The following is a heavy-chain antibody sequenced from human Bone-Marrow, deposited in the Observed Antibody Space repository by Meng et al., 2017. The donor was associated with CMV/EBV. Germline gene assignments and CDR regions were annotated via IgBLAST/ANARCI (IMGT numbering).Heavy chain of an antibody. CDR1: GFTVSSNY. CDR3: ARDRAYCSSTSWYFFYYGMDV. D-gene: IGHD2-2*01. J-gene: IGHJ6*02. Sequence: ETLSLTCAASGFTVSSNYMSWVRQAPGKGLEWVSVIYSGGSTYYADSVKGRFTISRDNSKNTLYLQMNSLRAEDTAVYYCARDRAYCSSTSWYFFYYGMDVCGQGTTVTVSS. V-gene: IGHV3-53*01. CDR2: IYSGGST.